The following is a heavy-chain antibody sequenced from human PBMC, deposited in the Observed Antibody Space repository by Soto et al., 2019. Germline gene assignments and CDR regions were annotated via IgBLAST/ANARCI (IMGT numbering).Heavy chain of an antibody. V-gene: IGHV4-61*01. CDR2: IYYSGST. D-gene: IGHD6-19*01. J-gene: IGHJ4*02. Sequence: SETLSLTCTVSGGSVSSGSYYWIWIRQPPGKGLEWIGYIYYSGSTSYNPSLKSRVTISVDTSKNQFSLKLSSVTAADTAVYYCARAAGAVAYFDYWGQGTLVTVSS. CDR3: ARAAGAVAYFDY. CDR1: GGSVSSGSYY.